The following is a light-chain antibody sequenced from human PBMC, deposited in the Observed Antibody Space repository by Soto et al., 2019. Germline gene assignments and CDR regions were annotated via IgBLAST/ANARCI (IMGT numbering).Light chain of an antibody. Sequence: EIVMTQSPDTLSVSPGERATLSCRASQSVSSNLAWYQQKPGQAPRLLIYAASTRATGIPARFSGRGSGTDFTLTISTLQSEDFADYYCQQYNDRPFTFGGGTKVEIK. CDR3: QQYNDRPFT. J-gene: IGKJ4*01. V-gene: IGKV3-15*01. CDR2: AAS. CDR1: QSVSSN.